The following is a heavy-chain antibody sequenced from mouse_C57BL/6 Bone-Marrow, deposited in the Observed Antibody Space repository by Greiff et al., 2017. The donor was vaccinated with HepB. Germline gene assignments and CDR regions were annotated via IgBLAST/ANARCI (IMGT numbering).Heavy chain of an antibody. CDR3: ARRGNHSAAWFAY. Sequence: VQLQQSGPELVKPGASVKISCKASGYTFTDYYMNWVKQSHGKSLEWIGDINPNNGGTSYNQKFKGKATLTVDKSSSTAYMELRSLTSADSAVYYCARRGNHSAAWFAYWGQGTLVTVSA. CDR2: INPNNGGT. J-gene: IGHJ3*01. V-gene: IGHV1-26*01. CDR1: GYTFTDYY. D-gene: IGHD6-1*01.